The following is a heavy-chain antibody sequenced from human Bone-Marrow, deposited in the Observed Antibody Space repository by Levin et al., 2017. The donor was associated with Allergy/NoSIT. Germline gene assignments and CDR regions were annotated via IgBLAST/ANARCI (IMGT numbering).Heavy chain of an antibody. J-gene: IGHJ4*02. CDR1: GGSFSGYY. V-gene: IGHV4-34*01. D-gene: IGHD6-13*01. Sequence: SQTLSLTCAVYGGSFSGYYWSWIRQPPGKGLEWIGEINHSGSTNYNPSLKSRVTISVDTSKNQFSLKLSSVTAADTAVYYCARGRLGIAAAGTEGVFDYWGQGTLVTVSS. CDR2: INHSGST. CDR3: ARGRLGIAAAGTEGVFDY.